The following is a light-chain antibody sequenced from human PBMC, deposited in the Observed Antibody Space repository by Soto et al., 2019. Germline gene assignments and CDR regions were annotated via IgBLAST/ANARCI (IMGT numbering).Light chain of an antibody. CDR2: GAS. J-gene: IGKJ2*01. V-gene: IGKV3-15*01. CDR3: QHYDNWPPLYT. Sequence: EIVMTQSPATLSVSPGERATLSCRASQSGSSNLAWYQQKPGQVPRLLIYGASTRATGISARFSGSGSGTEFTLTISSLQSEDFAVYYCQHYDNWPPLYTFGQGTKLEIK. CDR1: QSGSSN.